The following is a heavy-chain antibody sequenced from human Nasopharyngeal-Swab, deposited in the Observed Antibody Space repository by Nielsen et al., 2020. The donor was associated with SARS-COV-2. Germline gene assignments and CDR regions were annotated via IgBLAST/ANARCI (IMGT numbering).Heavy chain of an antibody. CDR3: AKGYSSGWVPYEY. V-gene: IGHV3-23*01. J-gene: IGHJ4*02. CDR2: ISGSGGTI. CDR1: GFTFSNYA. D-gene: IGHD6-19*01. Sequence: SGVSGFTFSNYAMNWVRQAPGKVLECVSGISGSGGTIYYVDSVKGRFTISRDNSRNSLYLHMSNLRAEDTAIYYCAKGYSSGWVPYEYWGQGTLVTVSS.